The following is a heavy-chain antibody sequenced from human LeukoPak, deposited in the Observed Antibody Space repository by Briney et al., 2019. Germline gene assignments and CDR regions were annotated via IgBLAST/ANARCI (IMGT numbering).Heavy chain of an antibody. D-gene: IGHD6-13*01. CDR3: AAGPLNIATANWY. J-gene: IGHJ4*02. Sequence: GRSLRLSCAASGFTVSSNYMSWVRQAPGKGLEWVSVIYSGGSTYYADSVKGRFTISRDNCKNTLYLQMNSLSAEGTAVYYCAAGPLNIATANWYWGQGTLVTVSS. CDR2: IYSGGST. CDR1: GFTVSSNY. V-gene: IGHV3-53*01.